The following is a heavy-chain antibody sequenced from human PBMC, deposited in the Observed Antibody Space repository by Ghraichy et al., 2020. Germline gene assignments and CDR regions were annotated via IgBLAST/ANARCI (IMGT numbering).Heavy chain of an antibody. Sequence: GGSLRLSCATSGFTFSHYGMNWVRQAPGKGLEWVAVIWYDGNKEYYADSVKGRFTISRDNSKNTLYLQMNSLRDEDTAMYYCVRWGGSASIVQLDYWGQGTPVTVSS. D-gene: IGHD1-26*01. CDR2: IWYDGNKE. CDR3: VRWGGSASIVQLDY. J-gene: IGHJ4*02. V-gene: IGHV3-33*01. CDR1: GFTFSHYG.